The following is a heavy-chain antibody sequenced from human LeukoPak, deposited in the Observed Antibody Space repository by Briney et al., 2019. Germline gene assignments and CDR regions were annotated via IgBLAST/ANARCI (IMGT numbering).Heavy chain of an antibody. CDR2: IYHSGST. CDR1: GGSISSGGYY. V-gene: IGHV4-30-2*01. CDR3: ARDEYAGSAGGAFDI. D-gene: IGHD6-13*01. J-gene: IGHJ3*02. Sequence: SETLSLTCTVSGGSISSGGYYWSWIRQPPGKGLEWIGYIYHSGSTYYNPSLKSRVTISVDRSKNQFSLKLSSVTAADTAVYYCARDEYAGSAGGAFDIWGQGTMVTVSS.